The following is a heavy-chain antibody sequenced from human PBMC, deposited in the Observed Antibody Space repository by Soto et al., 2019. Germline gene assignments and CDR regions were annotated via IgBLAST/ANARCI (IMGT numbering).Heavy chain of an antibody. J-gene: IGHJ5*02. CDR2: IYATGTT. D-gene: IGHD1-1*01. Sequence: QVQLQESGPGLVKPSETLSLTCTVSGASISGFYWSWIRKSAGKGLEWIGRIYATGTTDYNPSLKRRVMMSVDTSKKQFSLKVRSVTAAGTAVYYCVRDGTKTLRDWFDPWGQGISGTVSS. V-gene: IGHV4-4*07. CDR3: VRDGTKTLRDWFDP. CDR1: GASISGFY.